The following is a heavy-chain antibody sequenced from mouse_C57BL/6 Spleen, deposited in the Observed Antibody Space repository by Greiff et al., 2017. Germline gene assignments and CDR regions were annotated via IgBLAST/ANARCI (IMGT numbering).Heavy chain of an antibody. V-gene: IGHV6-3*01. J-gene: IGHJ3*01. D-gene: IGHD2-2*01. CDR3: TGGVTTKFAY. CDR1: GFTFSNYW. CDR2: IRLKSDNYAT. Sequence: EVKLVESGGGLVQPGGSMKLSCVASGFTFSNYWMNWVRQSPEKGLEWVAQIRLKSDNYATHYAESVKGRFTISRDDSKSSVYLQMNNLRAEDTGIYYCTGGVTTKFAYWGQGTLVTVSA.